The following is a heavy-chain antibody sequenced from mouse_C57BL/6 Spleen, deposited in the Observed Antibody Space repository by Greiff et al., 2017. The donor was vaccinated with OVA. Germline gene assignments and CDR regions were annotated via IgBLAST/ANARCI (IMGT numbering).Heavy chain of an antibody. V-gene: IGHV1-9*01. J-gene: IGHJ4*01. Sequence: QVQLQQSGAELMKPGASVKLSCKATGYTFTGYWIEWVKQRPGHGLEWIGEILPGSGSTNYNEKFKGKATFTADTSSNTAYMQLSSLTTEDSAIYYCARLPIYYDYGDYAMDYWGQGTSVTVSS. CDR1: GYTFTGYW. CDR3: ARLPIYYDYGDYAMDY. CDR2: ILPGSGST. D-gene: IGHD2-4*01.